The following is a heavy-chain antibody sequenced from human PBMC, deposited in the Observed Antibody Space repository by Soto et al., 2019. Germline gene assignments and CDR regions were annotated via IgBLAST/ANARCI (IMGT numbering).Heavy chain of an antibody. CDR2: IYPGDSDI. Sequence: GESLKISCKGSGYKVSTWHNFTSYWIAWVRQMPGEGLEWMGIIYPGDSDISYSPSFQGQVTISADKSINSVYLQWSSLKAPGSAMYYSARLTLAQDRSGYHIFGYWGLGTLVTVSS. CDR1: GYKVSTWHNFTSYW. J-gene: IGHJ4*02. CDR3: ARLTLAQDRSGYHIFGY. V-gene: IGHV5-51*01. D-gene: IGHD3-22*01.